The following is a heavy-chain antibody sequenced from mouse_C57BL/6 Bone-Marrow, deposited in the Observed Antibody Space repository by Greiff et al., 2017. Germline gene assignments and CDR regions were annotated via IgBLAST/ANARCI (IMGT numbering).Heavy chain of an antibody. CDR1: GFTFSDYG. CDR2: ISSGSSTI. J-gene: IGHJ2*01. CDR3: ARQHYGSSYYFDY. D-gene: IGHD1-1*01. Sequence: EVQVVESGGGLVKPGGSLKLSCAASGFTFSDYGMHWVRQAPEKGLEWVAYISSGSSTIYYADTVKGRFTISRDNAKNTLCLQMTSLRSEDTAMYYCARQHYGSSYYFDYWGQGTTLTVSS. V-gene: IGHV5-17*01.